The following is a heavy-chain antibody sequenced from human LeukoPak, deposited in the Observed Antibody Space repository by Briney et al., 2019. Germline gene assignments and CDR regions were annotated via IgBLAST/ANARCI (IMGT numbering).Heavy chain of an antibody. CDR2: IAGNGNT. D-gene: IGHD2-15*01. V-gene: IGHV3-23*01. J-gene: IGHJ3*01. CDR1: GFTFSNYA. CDR3: AKCARSGGACYDAFDL. Sequence: GGSLRLSCAASGFTFSNYALTWVRQASGTGLEWVSIIAGNGNTYYADSVKGRFTISRDDSKSMLYLQMNSLRPGDTAVYYCAKCARSGGACYDAFDLWGQGTMVTVSS.